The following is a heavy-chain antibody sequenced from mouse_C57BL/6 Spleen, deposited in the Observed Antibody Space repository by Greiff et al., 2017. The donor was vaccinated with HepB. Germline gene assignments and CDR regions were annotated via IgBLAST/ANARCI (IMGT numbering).Heavy chain of an antibody. CDR2: INYDGSST. D-gene: IGHD1-2*01. Sequence: EVMLVESEGGLVQPGSSMKLSCTASGFTFSDYYMAWVRQVPEKGLEWVANINYDGSSTYYLDSLKSRFIISRDNAKNILYLQMSSLKSEDTATYYCARGYGLDYWGQGTTLTVSS. J-gene: IGHJ2*01. CDR1: GFTFSDYY. V-gene: IGHV5-16*01. CDR3: ARGYGLDY.